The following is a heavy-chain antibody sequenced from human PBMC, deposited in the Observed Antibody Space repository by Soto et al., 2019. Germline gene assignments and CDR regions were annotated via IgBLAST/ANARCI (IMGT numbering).Heavy chain of an antibody. CDR3: ARDCSSTSCYGSEVGWFDP. Sequence: QVQLVQSGAEVKKPGSSVKVSCKASGGTFSSYAISWVRQAPGQGLEWMGGIIPIFGTTNYAQKFQGRVTITADESTSTAYMELSSLRSEDTAVYYCARDCSSTSCYGSEVGWFDPWGQGTLVTVSS. CDR1: GGTFSSYA. J-gene: IGHJ5*02. CDR2: IIPIFGTT. D-gene: IGHD2-2*01. V-gene: IGHV1-69*01.